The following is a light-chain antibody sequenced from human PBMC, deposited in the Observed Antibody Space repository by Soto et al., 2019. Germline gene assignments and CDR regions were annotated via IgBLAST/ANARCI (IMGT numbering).Light chain of an antibody. CDR3: QQTNSFPRT. CDR2: AAS. V-gene: IGKV1-12*01. Sequence: DIQMTQSPSSVAASVGDRFTLTCRASQGVNRWLAWYQQKPGKAPKVLIYAASSLQSGVPSRFSGSGSGTDFTLTISSLQPEDFATYYCQQTNSFPRTFGQGTKVDIK. J-gene: IGKJ1*01. CDR1: QGVNRW.